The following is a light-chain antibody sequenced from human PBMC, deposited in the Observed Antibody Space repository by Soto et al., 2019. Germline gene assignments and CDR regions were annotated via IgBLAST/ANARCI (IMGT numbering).Light chain of an antibody. J-gene: IGKJ1*01. Sequence: EIVLTQSPGTLSLSPGERATLSCRASQSVSSNNLAWFQQKPGQAPRLLIYGASSRATSIPDRFSGSGSGTDFTLAISRLEPDDFAVYYCKQYGSSPRTFGQGAKVEIK. CDR3: KQYGSSPRT. CDR1: QSVSSNN. V-gene: IGKV3-20*01. CDR2: GAS.